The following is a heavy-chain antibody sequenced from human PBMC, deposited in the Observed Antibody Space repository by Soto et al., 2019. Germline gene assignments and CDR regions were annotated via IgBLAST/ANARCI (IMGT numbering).Heavy chain of an antibody. D-gene: IGHD3-3*01. CDR1: GGTFSSYT. J-gene: IGHJ5*02. Sequence: QVQLVQSGAEVKKPGSSVKVSCKASGGTFSSYTVNWVRQAPGQGLEWMGGLIPMFATAGYAQKFQGRLTITADEYTNTDFMELGSLRFEDTAIYYCASDGHFDFWRDPGFDPWGQGTLVTVSS. V-gene: IGHV1-69*01. CDR2: LIPMFATA. CDR3: ASDGHFDFWRDPGFDP.